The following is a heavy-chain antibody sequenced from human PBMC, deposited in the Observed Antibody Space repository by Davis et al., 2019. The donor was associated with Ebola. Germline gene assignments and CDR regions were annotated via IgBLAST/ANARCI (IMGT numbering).Heavy chain of an antibody. Sequence: PSETLSLTCTVSGGSISSSYWSWIRQPPGKGLEWIGYIYYSGSTNYNPSLKSRVTISVDTSKNQFSLKLSSVTAADTAVYYCAREHCTSTTCYFDYWGQGTLVIVSS. CDR1: GGSISSSY. D-gene: IGHD2/OR15-2a*01. CDR3: AREHCTSTTCYFDY. CDR2: IYYSGST. V-gene: IGHV4-59*12. J-gene: IGHJ4*02.